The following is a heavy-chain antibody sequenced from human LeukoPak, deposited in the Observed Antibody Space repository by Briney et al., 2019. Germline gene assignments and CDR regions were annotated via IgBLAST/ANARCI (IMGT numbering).Heavy chain of an antibody. V-gene: IGHV4-59*08. CDR3: ARHFSAQAYYYDSSGYYFDY. CDR1: GGSISSYY. Sequence: SETLSLTCTDSGGSISSYYWSWIRQPPGKGLEWIGYIYYSGSTNYNPSLKSRVTISVDTSKNQFSLKLSSVTAADTAVYYCARHFSAQAYYYDSSGYYFDYWGQGTLVTVSS. CDR2: IYYSGST. D-gene: IGHD3-22*01. J-gene: IGHJ4*02.